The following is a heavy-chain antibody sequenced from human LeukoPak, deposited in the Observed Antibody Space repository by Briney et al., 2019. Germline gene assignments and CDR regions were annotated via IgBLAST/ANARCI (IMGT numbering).Heavy chain of an antibody. CDR3: AGEAAGSVGY. J-gene: IGHJ4*02. V-gene: IGHV1-46*01. CDR2: INPSGGGT. CDR1: GYTFTSYY. Sequence: ASVKVSCKASGYTFTSYYMHRVRQAPGQGLEWMGIINPSGGGTSYAQKFQGRVTMTRDTSTSTVYMELSSLRSEDTAVYYCAGEAAGSVGYWGQGTLVTVSS.